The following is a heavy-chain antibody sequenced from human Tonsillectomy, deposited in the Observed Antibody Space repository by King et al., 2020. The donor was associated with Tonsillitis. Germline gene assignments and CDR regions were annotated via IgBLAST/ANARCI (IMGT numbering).Heavy chain of an antibody. V-gene: IGHV4-34*01. J-gene: IGHJ4*02. CDR3: ARGKGYYDSSGYKL. Sequence: VQLQQWGAGLLKPSETLSLTCAVYGGSFSGYYWSWICQPPGKGLEWFGEINHSGSTNYNPSLKSRVTISVDTSKNQFSLKLSSVTAADTAVYYCARGKGYYDSSGYKLWGQGTLVTVSS. CDR2: INHSGST. CDR1: GGSFSGYY. D-gene: IGHD3-22*01.